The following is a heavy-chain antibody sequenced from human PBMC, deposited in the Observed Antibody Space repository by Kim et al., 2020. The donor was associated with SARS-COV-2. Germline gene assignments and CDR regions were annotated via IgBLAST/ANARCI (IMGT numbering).Heavy chain of an antibody. V-gene: IGHV1-18*01. CDR1: GYTFTSYG. CDR3: ARVQMDCSSTSCYGRAYGMDV. J-gene: IGHJ6*02. Sequence: ASVKVSCKASGYTFTSYGISWVRQAPGQGLEWMGWISAYNGNTNYAQKLQGRVTMTTDTSTSTAYMELRSLRSDDTAVYYCARVQMDCSSTSCYGRAYGMDVWGQGTTVTVSS. CDR2: ISAYNGNT. D-gene: IGHD2-2*01.